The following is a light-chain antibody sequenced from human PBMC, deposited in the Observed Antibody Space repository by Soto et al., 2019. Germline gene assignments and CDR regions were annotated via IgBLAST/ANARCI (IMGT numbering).Light chain of an antibody. V-gene: IGLV2-23*01. J-gene: IGLJ1*01. CDR1: SSDVGSYNL. CDR3: CSYAGTGTYV. Sequence: QSALTQPASVSGSPGQSITVSCTGSSSDVGSYNLVSWYQHHPSKAPKLMIYEGSKRPSGVSNRFSGSKSGNTASLTISGLQAEDEADYFCCSYAGTGTYVFGTGTKLT. CDR2: EGS.